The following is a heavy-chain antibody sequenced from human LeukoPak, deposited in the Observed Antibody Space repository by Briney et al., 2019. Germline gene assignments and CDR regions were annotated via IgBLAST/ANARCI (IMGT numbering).Heavy chain of an antibody. CDR2: IYYSGST. CDR1: GGSISSYY. J-gene: IGHJ4*02. Sequence: SETLSLTCTVSGGSISSYYWSWIRQPPGKGLEWIGYIYYSGSTNYNPSLKSRVTISVDTSKNQFSLKPSSVTAADTAVYYCARGGREYYFDYWGQGTLVTVSS. D-gene: IGHD3-10*01. V-gene: IGHV4-59*01. CDR3: ARGGREYYFDY.